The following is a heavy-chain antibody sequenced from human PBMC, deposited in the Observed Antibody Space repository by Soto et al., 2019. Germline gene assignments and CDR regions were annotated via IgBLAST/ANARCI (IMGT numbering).Heavy chain of an antibody. D-gene: IGHD3-10*01. Sequence: EVQLVESGGGLVQPGRSLRLSCAASGFSFDDYAMHWVRQAPGKGLEWVSGISWNSCTIYYADSLKGRFTISRDNAKNSLYLLMNSLRAADTAFYYCAKDMRGGSSTSRYFYGMDVWGQGTTVTVSS. CDR3: AKDMRGGSSTSRYFYGMDV. V-gene: IGHV3-9*01. J-gene: IGHJ6*02. CDR2: ISWNSCTI. CDR1: GFSFDDYA.